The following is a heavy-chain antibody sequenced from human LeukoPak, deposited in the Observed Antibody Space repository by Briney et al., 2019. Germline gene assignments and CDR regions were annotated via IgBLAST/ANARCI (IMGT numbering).Heavy chain of an antibody. CDR2: IKQDGSEK. CDR1: GFTFSSYW. D-gene: IGHD1-14*01. J-gene: IGHJ4*02. CDR3: AREGLIPRRGMAYYFDY. V-gene: IGHV3-7*01. Sequence: GSLRLSCAASGFTFSSYWMSWVRQAPGKGLEWVANIKQDGSEKYYVDSVKGRFTITRDNAKNSLYLQMNSLRAEDTAVYYCAREGLIPRRGMAYYFDYWGQGTLVTVSS.